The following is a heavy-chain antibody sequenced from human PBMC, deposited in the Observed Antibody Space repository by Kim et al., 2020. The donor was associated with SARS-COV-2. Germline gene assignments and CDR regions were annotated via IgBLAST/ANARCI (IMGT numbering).Heavy chain of an antibody. J-gene: IGHJ5*02. Sequence: SETLSLTCTVSGGSISSYYWSWIRQPPGKGLEWIGYIYYSGSTNYNPSLKSRVTISVDTSKNQFSLKLSSVTAADTAVYYCARGGRWFDPWGQGTLVTVSS. V-gene: IGHV4-59*13. CDR2: IYYSGST. CDR1: GGSISSYY. CDR3: ARGGRWFDP.